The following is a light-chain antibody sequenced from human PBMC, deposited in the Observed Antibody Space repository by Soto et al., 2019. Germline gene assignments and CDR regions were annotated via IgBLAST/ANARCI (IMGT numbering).Light chain of an antibody. J-gene: IGKJ4*01. V-gene: IGKV3-20*01. CDR2: GAS. CDR3: QQYGSSPLT. Sequence: EIVLTQSPGTLSLSPGERATLSCRASQSVSSSYLAWYQQKPGQAPRLLIYGASSRATGIPDRFSGSGSGTAFTLTISRLEPEDFAVYYRQQYGSSPLTFGGGTKV. CDR1: QSVSSSY.